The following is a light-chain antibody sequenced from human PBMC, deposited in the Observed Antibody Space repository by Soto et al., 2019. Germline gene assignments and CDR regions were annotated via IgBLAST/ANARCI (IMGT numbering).Light chain of an antibody. CDR3: QSYESSLDVV. CDR2: GNS. V-gene: IGLV1-40*01. J-gene: IGLJ2*01. CDR1: SSNIGAGYD. Sequence: QTVVTQPPSVSGAPGQRVTISCTGSSSNIGAGYDVHWYQQLPGTAPKLLIYGNSNRPSGVPDRFSGSKSGTSASLAITGLQAEDEADYYCQSYESSLDVVFGGGTKLTVL.